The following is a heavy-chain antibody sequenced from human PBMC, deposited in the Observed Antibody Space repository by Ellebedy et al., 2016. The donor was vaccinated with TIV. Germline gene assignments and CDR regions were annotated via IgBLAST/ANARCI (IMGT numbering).Heavy chain of an antibody. Sequence: ASVKVSCXGSGYAFANYGLSWVRQAPGQGLEWMGYISPYHGYTNYAQKFRDRVTLTTDPSTSTAYMEMRSLRSDDTAVYYCARNARSEYFQHWGQGTLVAVSS. D-gene: IGHD2-2*01. CDR2: ISPYHGYT. J-gene: IGHJ1*01. CDR1: GYAFANYG. CDR3: ARNARSEYFQH. V-gene: IGHV1-18*01.